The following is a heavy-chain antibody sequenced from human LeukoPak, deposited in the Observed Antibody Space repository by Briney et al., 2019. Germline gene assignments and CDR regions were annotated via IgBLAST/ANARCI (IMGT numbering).Heavy chain of an antibody. CDR3: ARVGRNYYGSGSPPYYYYGMDV. CDR2: IIPILGIA. CDR1: GVTFSSYA. D-gene: IGHD3-10*01. Sequence: SVKVSCKASGVTFSSYAISWVRHAPGQGLEWMGRIIPILGIANYAQKFQGRVTITADKSTSTAYMELSSLRSEDTAVYYCARVGRNYYGSGSPPYYYYGMDVWGQGTTVTVSS. V-gene: IGHV1-69*04. J-gene: IGHJ6*02.